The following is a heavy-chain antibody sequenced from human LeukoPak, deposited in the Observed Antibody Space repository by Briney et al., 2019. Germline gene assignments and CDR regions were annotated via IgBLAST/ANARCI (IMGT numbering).Heavy chain of an antibody. CDR1: GYIFSDYY. Sequence: GGSLRLSCEVSGYIFSDYYMSWIRQAPGKGLEWLSYIGTSAFTISYADSVKGRFTISRDNAKNSLYLQMNNLRVEDTGIYYCARRHCSRGTFYGGLFDTWGQRTLVTVSS. V-gene: IGHV3-11*01. CDR3: ARRHCSRGTFYGGLFDT. J-gene: IGHJ5*02. D-gene: IGHD2-15*01. CDR2: IGTSAFTI.